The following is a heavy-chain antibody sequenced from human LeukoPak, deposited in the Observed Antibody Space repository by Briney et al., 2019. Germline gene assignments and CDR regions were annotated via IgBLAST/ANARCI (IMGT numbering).Heavy chain of an antibody. CDR1: GFTFSSYA. V-gene: IGHV3-23*01. Sequence: GGSLKLSCAASGFTFSSYAMSWIRQAPGKGLELVSGISGSGGTTYYADSVKGRFTISRDNSKNTLYLQLNSLRAEDTAIYYCAKDLTYYYDSTGYYFDYWGQGTLVTVSS. CDR2: ISGSGGTT. CDR3: AKDLTYYYDSTGYYFDY. J-gene: IGHJ4*02. D-gene: IGHD3-22*01.